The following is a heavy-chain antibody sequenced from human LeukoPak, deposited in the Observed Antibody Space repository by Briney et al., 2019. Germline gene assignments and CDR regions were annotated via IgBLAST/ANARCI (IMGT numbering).Heavy chain of an antibody. V-gene: IGHV3-11*01. CDR3: ARRIVVVVAATNHDAFDI. CDR1: GFTFSDYY. D-gene: IGHD2-15*01. CDR2: ISSSGSTI. Sequence: GGSLRLSCAASGFTFSDYYMSWIRQAPGKGLEWVSYISSSGSTIYYADSVKGRFTISRDNAKNSLYLQMNSLRAEDTAVYYCARRIVVVVAATNHDAFDIWGQGTMVTVSS. J-gene: IGHJ3*02.